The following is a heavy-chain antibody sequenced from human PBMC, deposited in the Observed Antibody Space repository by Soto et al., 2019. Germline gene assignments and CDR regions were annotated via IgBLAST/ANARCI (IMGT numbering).Heavy chain of an antibody. V-gene: IGHV4-30-4*01. CDR1: GGSISGGVHS. CDR2: IFDCGRT. D-gene: IGHD2-8*01. CDR3: AREIMPLTNDCYFDL. J-gene: IGHJ2*01. Sequence: QVQLQESGPGLVKPSETLSLTCTVSGGSISGGVHSWSWIRQPPGKGLEWIGHIFDCGRTYYNPSLKSRLTTSVYRSKNQCSLRLSSVTAADTAVYYCAREIMPLTNDCYFDLWGRGTLVTVSS.